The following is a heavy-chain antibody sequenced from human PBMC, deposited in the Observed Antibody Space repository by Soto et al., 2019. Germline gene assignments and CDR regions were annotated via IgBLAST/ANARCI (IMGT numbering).Heavy chain of an antibody. Sequence: PGGSLRLSCAASGFTVSSNYMSWVRQAPGKGLEWVSVIYSGGSTYYADSVKGRFTISRHNSKNTLYLQMNSLRAEDTAVYYCARDLAATYDYYYYYYMDVWGKGTTVTVSS. V-gene: IGHV3-53*04. CDR3: ARDLAATYDYYYYYYMDV. J-gene: IGHJ6*03. CDR1: GFTVSSNY. D-gene: IGHD6-25*01. CDR2: IYSGGST.